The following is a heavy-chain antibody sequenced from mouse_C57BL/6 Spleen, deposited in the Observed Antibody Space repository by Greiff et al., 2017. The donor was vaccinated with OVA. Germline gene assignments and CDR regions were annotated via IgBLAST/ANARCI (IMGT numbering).Heavy chain of an antibody. J-gene: IGHJ2*01. V-gene: IGHV1-52*01. CDR3: ARFGTTGFDY. CDR2: IDPSDSET. CDR1: GYTFTSYW. Sequence: QVQLKQPGAELVRPGSSVKLSCKASGYTFTSYWMHWVKQRPIQGLEWIGNIDPSDSETHYNQKFKDKATLTVDKSSSTAYMQLSSLTSDDSAVYYCARFGTTGFDYWGQGTTRTVSS. D-gene: IGHD1-1*01.